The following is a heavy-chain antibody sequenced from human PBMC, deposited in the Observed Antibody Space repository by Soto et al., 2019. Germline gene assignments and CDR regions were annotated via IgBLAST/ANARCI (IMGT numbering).Heavy chain of an antibody. Sequence: SETLSLTCSVSGGSISSSSYYWGWIRQPPGMGPEWIGSIDYSGSTYYNPSLKTRVTISVDTSKNQFSLRLSSVTASDTAVYYCARHSASVGVPFTSWGLGTLVTVSS. D-gene: IGHD1-26*01. V-gene: IGHV4-39*01. CDR3: ARHSASVGVPFTS. J-gene: IGHJ5*02. CDR1: GGSISSSSYY. CDR2: IDYSGST.